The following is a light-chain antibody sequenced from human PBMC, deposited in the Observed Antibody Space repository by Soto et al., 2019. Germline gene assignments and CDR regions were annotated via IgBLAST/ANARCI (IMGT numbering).Light chain of an antibody. Sequence: AIRMTQSPSSLSASTGDRVTITCRASQDITNYLAWYQQKRGKAPKLLIYGASTLQSGVPSRFSGRGSGTDFTLTITSLQSEDFAMYYCQQYNTYPYTFGQGTELEIK. CDR1: QDITNY. CDR3: QQYNTYPYT. CDR2: GAS. J-gene: IGKJ2*01. V-gene: IGKV1-8*01.